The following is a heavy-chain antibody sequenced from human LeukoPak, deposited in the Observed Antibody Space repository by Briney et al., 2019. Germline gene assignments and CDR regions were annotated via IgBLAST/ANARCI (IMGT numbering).Heavy chain of an antibody. CDR1: GFTFSNYA. V-gene: IGHV3-23*01. Sequence: GGSLRRSCAASGFTFSNYAMTWVRQAPGKGLEWVSSISGSGGTTYYGDSVKGRFTISRDNSKNTVYLQFNSPRAEDTAVYYCARGKDIRSAGGISDYWGQGTLVTVSS. D-gene: IGHD2-8*02. CDR2: ISGSGGTT. CDR3: ARGKDIRSAGGISDY. J-gene: IGHJ4*02.